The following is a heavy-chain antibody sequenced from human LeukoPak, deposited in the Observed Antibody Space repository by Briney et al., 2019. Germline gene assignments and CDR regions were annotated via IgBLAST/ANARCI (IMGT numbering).Heavy chain of an antibody. CDR3: ARGGIVGSSFDY. J-gene: IGHJ4*02. CDR2: IYPGDSDT. V-gene: IGHV5-51*01. Sequence: GESLKISCQGSGYSFSSYWIGWLPQMPGKGLEWMWIIYPGDSDTRHSPSFQGQVTISADNFISTAYLQGSSLKASNTARYYCARGGIVGSSFDYWGQGTLVTVSS. CDR1: GYSFSSYW. D-gene: IGHD1-26*01.